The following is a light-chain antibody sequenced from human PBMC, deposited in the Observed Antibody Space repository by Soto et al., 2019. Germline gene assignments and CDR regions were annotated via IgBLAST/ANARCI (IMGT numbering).Light chain of an antibody. Sequence: DIVMTQSPLSLPVTPGEPAAISCRSSQSLLHKNGYNYLDWYLQKPGQSPQLLIFLGSNRASGVPDRFSVSGSGTEFTLKITRVEAEDVGVYYCVQGLQTPQAFGQGTKVEI. J-gene: IGKJ1*01. CDR3: VQGLQTPQA. CDR2: LGS. CDR1: QSLLHKNGYNY. V-gene: IGKV2-28*01.